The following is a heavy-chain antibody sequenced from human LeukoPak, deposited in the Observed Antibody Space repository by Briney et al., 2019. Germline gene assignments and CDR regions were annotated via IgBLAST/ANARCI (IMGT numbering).Heavy chain of an antibody. J-gene: IGHJ4*02. CDR3: AKYKGGYSDYGTSFDY. D-gene: IGHD4-11*01. V-gene: IGHV3-23*01. CDR1: GFTFSSFA. CDR2: ISSGGGST. Sequence: GGSPRLSCAASGFTFSSFAMSWVRQAPGKGLEWVSSISSGGGSTSYADSVKGQFTISRDNSKNTLYLQMSSLRAEDTALYYCAKYKGGYSDYGTSFDYWGQGTLVTVSS.